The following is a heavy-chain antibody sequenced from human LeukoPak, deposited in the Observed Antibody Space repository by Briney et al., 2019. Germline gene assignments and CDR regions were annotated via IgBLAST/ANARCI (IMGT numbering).Heavy chain of an antibody. Sequence: SETLSLTCTVSGGSISSHYWSWIRQPPGKGLEWIGYIYYSGSTNYNPSLKSRVTMSVDTSKNQFSLKLSSVTAADTAVYYCARASARRQYYYYYYMDVWGKGTTVTVSS. CDR3: ARASARRQYYYYYYMDV. V-gene: IGHV4-59*11. J-gene: IGHJ6*03. D-gene: IGHD6-6*01. CDR2: IYYSGST. CDR1: GGSISSHY.